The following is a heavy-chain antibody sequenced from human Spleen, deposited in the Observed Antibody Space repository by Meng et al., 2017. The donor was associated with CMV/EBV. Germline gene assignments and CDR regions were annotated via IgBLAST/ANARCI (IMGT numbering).Heavy chain of an antibody. J-gene: IGHJ6*02. CDR3: ARASKGPVRYYYYGMDV. Sequence: GESLKISCAASGFTFSSYSMNWVRQAPGKGLEWVSSISSSSSYIYYADSVKGRFTISRDNAKNSLYLQMNSLRAEDTAVYYCARASKGPVRYYYYGMDVWGQGTTVTVSS. CDR1: GFTFSSYS. CDR2: ISSSSSYI. V-gene: IGHV3-21*01.